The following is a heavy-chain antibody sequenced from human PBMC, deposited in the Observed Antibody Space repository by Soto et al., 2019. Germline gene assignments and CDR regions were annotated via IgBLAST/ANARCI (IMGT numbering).Heavy chain of an antibody. CDR1: GGSISSYY. J-gene: IGHJ6*03. V-gene: IGHV4-59*08. CDR3: ASWSYYYYMDV. Sequence: PSETLSLTCTVSGGSISSYYWSWIRQPPGKGLEWIGYIYYSGSTNYNPSLKSRVTISVDTSKNQFSLKLSSVTAADTAVYYCASWSYYYYMDVWGKGTTVTVS. CDR2: IYYSGST.